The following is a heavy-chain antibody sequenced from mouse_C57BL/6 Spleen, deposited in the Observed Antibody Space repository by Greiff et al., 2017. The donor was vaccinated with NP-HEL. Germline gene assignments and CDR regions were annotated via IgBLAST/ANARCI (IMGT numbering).Heavy chain of an antibody. D-gene: IGHD2-3*01. Sequence: QVQLQQPGAELVKPGASVKMSCKASGYTFTSYWITWVKQRPGQGLEWIGDIYPGSGSTNYNEKFTSKATLTVDTSSSTAYRQHSSLTSEDSAVYYCARSGDGYYDYWGQGTTLTVAS. V-gene: IGHV1-55*01. CDR3: ARSGDGYYDY. J-gene: IGHJ2*01. CDR1: GYTFTSYW. CDR2: IYPGSGST.